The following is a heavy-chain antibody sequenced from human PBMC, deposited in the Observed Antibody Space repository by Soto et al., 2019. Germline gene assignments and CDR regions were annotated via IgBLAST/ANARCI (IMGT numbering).Heavy chain of an antibody. J-gene: IGHJ4*02. Sequence: QVQLVQSGGGVVQPGRSLRLSCEASGFIFTSYGMHWVRQAPGKGLEWLAVTSYDGSDKYYADSVKGRFTVSRDNSKNTVSLKMNSLKREDTAVYYCARGVEYSSSSLFDYWGQGTLFTVSS. D-gene: IGHD6-6*01. V-gene: IGHV3-30*03. CDR1: GFIFTSYG. CDR3: ARGVEYSSSSLFDY. CDR2: TSYDGSDK.